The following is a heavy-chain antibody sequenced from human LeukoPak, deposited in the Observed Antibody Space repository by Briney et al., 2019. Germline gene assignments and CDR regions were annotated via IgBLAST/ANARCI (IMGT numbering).Heavy chain of an antibody. CDR3: ARAGRGPKEYCSSTSCHPDQNWFDP. CDR1: GDSVSSNSAA. J-gene: IGHJ5*02. CDR2: TYYRFKWYN. V-gene: IGHV6-1*01. Sequence: SQTLSLTCAISGDSVSSNSAAWNWIRQSPSRGLEWLGRTYYRFKWYNDYAVSVKSRITINPDTSKNQFSLQLNSVTPEDTAVYYCARAGRGPKEYCSSTSCHPDQNWFDPWGQGTLVTVSS. D-gene: IGHD2-2*01.